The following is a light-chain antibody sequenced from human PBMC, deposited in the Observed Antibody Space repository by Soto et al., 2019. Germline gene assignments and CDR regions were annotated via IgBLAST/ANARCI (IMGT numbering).Light chain of an antibody. CDR2: GAS. CDR3: QQFSSYPLT. CDR1: KPVRNNY. Sequence: VVLIQSSRALIFSPEESATLGFMASKPVRNNYLAWYQQKPGQAPRLLIYGASSRATGIPDRFSGGGSGTDFTLTISRLEPEDFAVYYCQQFSSYPLTFGEGTKVDIK. V-gene: IGKV3-20*01. J-gene: IGKJ4*01.